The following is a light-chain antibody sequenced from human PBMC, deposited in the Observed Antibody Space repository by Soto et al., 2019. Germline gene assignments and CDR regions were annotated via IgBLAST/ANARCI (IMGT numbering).Light chain of an antibody. V-gene: IGKV1-39*01. CDR2: AAS. Sequence: DIQMTQSPSSLSASVGDRVTITCRASQSISIYLNWYQQMPGKAPKLLIYAASNLQSGVPSRFSGSGSETDFTLTISSLQLEDFATYYCQQSHSTPRTFGQGTKEEIK. J-gene: IGKJ1*01. CDR1: QSISIY. CDR3: QQSHSTPRT.